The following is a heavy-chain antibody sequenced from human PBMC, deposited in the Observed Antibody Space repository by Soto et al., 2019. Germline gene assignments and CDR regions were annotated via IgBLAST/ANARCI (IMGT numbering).Heavy chain of an antibody. D-gene: IGHD6-13*01. CDR2: ISYDGSNK. J-gene: IGHJ4*02. CDR3: ARGPWLQLWGDFDY. CDR1: GFTFSSYA. Sequence: QVQLVESGGGVVQPGRSLRLSCAASGFTFSSYAMHWVRQAPGKGLEWVAVISYDGSNKYYADSVKGRFTISRDNSKNTLYLQMNTLRAEDTAVYYCARGPWLQLWGDFDYWGQGTLVTVSS. V-gene: IGHV3-30-3*01.